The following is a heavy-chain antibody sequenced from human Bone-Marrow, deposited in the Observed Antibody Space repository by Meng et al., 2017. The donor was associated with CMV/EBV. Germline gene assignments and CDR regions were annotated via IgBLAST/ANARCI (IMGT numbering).Heavy chain of an antibody. J-gene: IGHJ6*01. CDR3: GTAITIFGVVNYYYYYGMAV. Sequence: SVKVSCKASGGTFSSYAISWVRQAPGQGLEWMGGIIPIFGTANYAQKFQGRVTITTDESTSTAYMELSSLRSEDTAVYYCGTAITIFGVVNYYYYYGMAVWGPGPTVTGSS. CDR2: IIPIFGTA. V-gene: IGHV1-69*05. CDR1: GGTFSSYA. D-gene: IGHD3-3*01.